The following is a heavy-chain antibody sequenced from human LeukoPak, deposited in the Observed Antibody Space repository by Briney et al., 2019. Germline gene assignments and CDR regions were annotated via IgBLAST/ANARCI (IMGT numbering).Heavy chain of an antibody. J-gene: IGHJ4*02. CDR2: IRSKANSYAT. Sequence: GGSLRLSCAASGFTFSGSAMHWVRQASGEGLDWVGRIRSKANSYATAYAASVKGRFTISRDDSKNTAYLQMNSLKTEDTAVYYCTRHDRGNFLAYYYDSSGSDWGQGTLVTVSS. V-gene: IGHV3-73*01. D-gene: IGHD3-22*01. CDR1: GFTFSGSA. CDR3: TRHDRGNFLAYYYDSSGSD.